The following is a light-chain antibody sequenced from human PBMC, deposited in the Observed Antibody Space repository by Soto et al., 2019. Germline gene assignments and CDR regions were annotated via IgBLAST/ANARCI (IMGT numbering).Light chain of an antibody. CDR3: QQNNKWPPVT. V-gene: IGKV3-15*01. CDR1: QTISND. CDR2: GAS. Sequence: EVVMTQSPATVSVSPGEGVTLSCRASQTISNDLAWYQQKPGQAPMRLIYGASTRATGVPASFSGGGSGTEFTLTISSLQSADFAFYYCQQNNKWPPVTFGGGTKVEIK. J-gene: IGKJ4*01.